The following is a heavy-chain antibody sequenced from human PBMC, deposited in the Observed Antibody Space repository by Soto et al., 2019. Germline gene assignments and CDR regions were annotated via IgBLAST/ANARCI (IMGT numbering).Heavy chain of an antibody. V-gene: IGHV6-1*01. D-gene: IGHD6-6*01. J-gene: IGHJ4*02. CDR3: ARDQGENPYSSSSRSFDY. Sequence: QVQLQQSGPGLVKPSQTLSLTCAISGDSVSSNSAAWNWIRQSPSRGLEWLGRTYYRSKWYNDYAVSVKSRITINPDTSKNQFSLQLNSVTPEDTAVYYCARDQGENPYSSSSRSFDYWGQGTLVTVSS. CDR2: TYYRSKWYN. CDR1: GDSVSSNSAA.